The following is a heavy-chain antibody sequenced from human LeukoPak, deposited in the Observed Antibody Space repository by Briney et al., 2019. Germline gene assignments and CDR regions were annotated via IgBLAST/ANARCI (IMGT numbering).Heavy chain of an antibody. CDR3: ARDLFGEFGY. V-gene: IGHV3-13*01. D-gene: IGHD3-10*01. CDR2: IGTAGDT. J-gene: IGHJ4*02. CDR1: GFTFSSYD. Sequence: PGGSLRLSCAASGFTFSSYDMHWVRQATGKGLEWVSAIGTAGDTYYPGSAKGRFTISRENAKNSLYLQMNSLRAEDTAVYYCARDLFGEFGYWGQGTLVTVSS.